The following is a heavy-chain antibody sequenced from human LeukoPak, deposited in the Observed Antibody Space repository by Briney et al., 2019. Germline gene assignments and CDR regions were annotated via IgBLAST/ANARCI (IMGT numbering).Heavy chain of an antibody. CDR1: GGSISSYY. D-gene: IGHD3-22*01. J-gene: IGHJ4*02. V-gene: IGHV4-59*01. CDR2: IYYSGST. CDR3: ARDRRDSSGYYYTLDY. Sequence: SETLSLTCTVSGGSISSYYWSWIRQPPGKGLEWIGYIYYSGSTNYNPSLKSRVTISVDTSKNQFSLKLSSVTAADTAVYYCARDRRDSSGYYYTLDYWGQGTLVTASS.